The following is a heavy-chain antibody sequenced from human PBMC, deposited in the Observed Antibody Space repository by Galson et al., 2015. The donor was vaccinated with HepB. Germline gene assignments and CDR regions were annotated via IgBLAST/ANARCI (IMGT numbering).Heavy chain of an antibody. V-gene: IGHV1-46*01. CDR1: GYTFTSYY. CDR2: INPSGGST. CDR3: ARIGRIAAAGTRDYFDY. D-gene: IGHD6-13*01. Sequence: QSGAEVKKPGASVKVSCKASGYTFTSYYMHWVRQAPGQGLEWMGIINPSGGSTSYAQKFQGRVTMTRDTSTSTVYMELSSLRSEDTAVYYCARIGRIAAAGTRDYFDYWGQGTLVTVSS. J-gene: IGHJ4*02.